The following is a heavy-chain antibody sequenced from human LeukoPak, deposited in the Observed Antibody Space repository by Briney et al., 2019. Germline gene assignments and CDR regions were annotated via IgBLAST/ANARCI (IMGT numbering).Heavy chain of an antibody. V-gene: IGHV4-59*11. Sequence: SETLSLTCSVSGGSISSHYWSWIRQPPGKGLEWIGYIYYSGSTKYNPSLKSRVTISVDTSKNQFSLKLSSVTAADTAVYYCARGGTAVTPGLLWFDPWGQGTLVTVSS. CDR1: GGSISSHY. D-gene: IGHD4-17*01. CDR3: ARGGTAVTPGLLWFDP. CDR2: IYYSGST. J-gene: IGHJ5*02.